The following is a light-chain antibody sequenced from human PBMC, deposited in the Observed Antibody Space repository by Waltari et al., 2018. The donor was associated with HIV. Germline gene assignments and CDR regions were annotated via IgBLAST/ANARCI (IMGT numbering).Light chain of an antibody. Sequence: QSALTQPASVSGSPGQSITLSCTGTSSDIGIYNVVSWYQQHPNIAPKLLIYEVSKRPSAVSACFSASKSGNTASLTISGLQADDEADYYCCSYAASSTSPMVFGTGTKVTVL. J-gene: IGLJ1*01. V-gene: IGLV2-23*02. CDR2: EVS. CDR1: SSDIGIYNV. CDR3: CSYAASSTSPMV.